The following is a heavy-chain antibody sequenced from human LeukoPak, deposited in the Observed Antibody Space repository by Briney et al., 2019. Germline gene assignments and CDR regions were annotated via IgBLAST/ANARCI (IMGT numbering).Heavy chain of an antibody. Sequence: GSLRLSCAASGFTVSSNYMSGVRQAPGKGLEWVSVIYSGGTTNYADSVKGRFTISRDNSKNTLFLQMNSLRAEDTAVYYCARGGYSSSWYHFDYWGQGTLVTVSS. J-gene: IGHJ4*02. D-gene: IGHD6-13*01. V-gene: IGHV3-53*01. CDR1: GFTVSSNY. CDR2: IYSGGTT. CDR3: ARGGYSSSWYHFDY.